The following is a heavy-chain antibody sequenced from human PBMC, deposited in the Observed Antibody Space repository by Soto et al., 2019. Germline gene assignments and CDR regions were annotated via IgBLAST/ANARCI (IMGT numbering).Heavy chain of an antibody. D-gene: IGHD6-13*01. J-gene: IGHJ4*02. V-gene: IGHV1-46*01. CDR2: INPSGGST. CDR1: GYTFTSYY. Sequence: EASVKVSCKASGYTFTSYYMHWVRRAPGQGLEWMGFINPSGGSTTYAQNFQGRVTMTRDTSTGTVYMELSSLRSEDTAVYYCALPPSHGTSRYHFDDWGKGTPVTVSS. CDR3: ALPPSHGTSRYHFDD.